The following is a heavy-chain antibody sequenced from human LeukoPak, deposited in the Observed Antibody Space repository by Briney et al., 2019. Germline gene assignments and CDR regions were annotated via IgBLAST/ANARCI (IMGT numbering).Heavy chain of an antibody. Sequence: ASVKVSCKASGYTLTNYFIHWVRQAPGQGLEWMGIINPTSGSTTYAQKFQGRVTMTRDTSTTTVYMELSSLRSEDTAVYHCARESVRITSSGRGAFDIWGQGTMVTVSS. V-gene: IGHV1-46*01. CDR1: GYTLTNYF. J-gene: IGHJ3*02. CDR3: ARESVRITSSGRGAFDI. D-gene: IGHD3-10*01. CDR2: INPTSGST.